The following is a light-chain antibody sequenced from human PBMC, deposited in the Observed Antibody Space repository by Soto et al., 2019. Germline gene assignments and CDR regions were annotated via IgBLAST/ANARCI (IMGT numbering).Light chain of an antibody. V-gene: IGKV3-15*01. Sequence: EVVLTQPPATLSVPPGDRATLSCRASQSVSGNLAWYQQKPAQAPRLLIYGASTRATGVPARFSGSGSATEFTLSISSLQSEDVAVYYCQQYGDWPPETFGQGTKLEI. CDR3: QQYGDWPPET. J-gene: IGKJ2*01. CDR2: GAS. CDR1: QSVSGN.